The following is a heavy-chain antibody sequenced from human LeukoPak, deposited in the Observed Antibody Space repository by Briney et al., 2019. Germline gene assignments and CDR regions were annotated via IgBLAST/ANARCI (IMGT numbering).Heavy chain of an antibody. Sequence: GGSLRLSCAASGLTFSTYAMSWVRQSPGRRLEWVAAISGSNPGTYHADSVKGRFTISRDNSKNTLHLQMRSLRAEDSAIYYCAKASLGHCTGAFCYHFDSWGQGTLVTVSS. CDR2: ISGSNPGT. CDR1: GLTFSTYA. D-gene: IGHD2-8*02. J-gene: IGHJ4*02. V-gene: IGHV3-23*01. CDR3: AKASLGHCTGAFCYHFDS.